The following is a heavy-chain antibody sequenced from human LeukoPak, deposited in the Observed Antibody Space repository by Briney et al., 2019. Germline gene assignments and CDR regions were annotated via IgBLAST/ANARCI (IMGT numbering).Heavy chain of an antibody. V-gene: IGHV3-11*04. Sequence: GGSLRLSCAASGFTFSDYYMSWIRQAPGKGLEWVSYISSSGSTIYYADSVKGRFAISRDNAKNSLYLQMNSLRVEDTAVYYCAREVVVHNHNKWFDPWGQGTLVTVSS. J-gene: IGHJ5*02. CDR1: GFTFSDYY. D-gene: IGHD3-22*01. CDR3: AREVVVHNHNKWFDP. CDR2: ISSSGSTI.